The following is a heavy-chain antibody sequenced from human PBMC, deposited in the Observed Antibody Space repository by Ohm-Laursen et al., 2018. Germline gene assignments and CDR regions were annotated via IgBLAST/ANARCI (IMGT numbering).Heavy chain of an antibody. Sequence: SLRLSCSASGFTFSSYAMSWVRQAPGKGLEWVSAISGNGGSTYYTDSVKGRFTISRDNFKKTLYLQMNSLRAEDTAVYYCIGWLQLRYFQHWGQGTLVTVSS. V-gene: IGHV3-23*01. J-gene: IGHJ1*01. CDR1: GFTFSSYA. D-gene: IGHD5-24*01. CDR2: ISGNGGST. CDR3: IGWLQLRYFQH.